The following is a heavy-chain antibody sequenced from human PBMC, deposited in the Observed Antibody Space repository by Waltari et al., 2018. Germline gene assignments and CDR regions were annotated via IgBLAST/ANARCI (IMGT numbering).Heavy chain of an antibody. CDR3: ARDVHYYGLGY. CDR1: GGSFSGYY. J-gene: IGHJ4*02. Sequence: QVQLQQWGAGLLKPSETLSLTCAVYGGSFSGYYWSWIRQPPGKGLEWIGEINHSGSTNYNPSLKSRVTISVDTSKNQFSLKLSSVTAADTAVYYCARDVHYYGLGYWGQGTLVTVSS. CDR2: INHSGST. D-gene: IGHD3-10*01. V-gene: IGHV4-34*01.